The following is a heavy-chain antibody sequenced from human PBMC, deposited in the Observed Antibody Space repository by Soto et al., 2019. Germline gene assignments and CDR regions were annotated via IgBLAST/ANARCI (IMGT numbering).Heavy chain of an antibody. V-gene: IGHV2-5*02. CDR1: GFSLSTSGVS. D-gene: IGHD6-19*01. Sequence: QITLKESGPTLVKPTQPLTMTCTFSGFSLSTSGVSVGWIRQPPGKALEWLALIYWDDDKRYSPSLKSRATITKDTSKNQVILTMSNMDPVDTATYYCAHGSGATDAFGIWGQGTMVTVSS. J-gene: IGHJ3*02. CDR2: IYWDDDK. CDR3: AHGSGATDAFGI.